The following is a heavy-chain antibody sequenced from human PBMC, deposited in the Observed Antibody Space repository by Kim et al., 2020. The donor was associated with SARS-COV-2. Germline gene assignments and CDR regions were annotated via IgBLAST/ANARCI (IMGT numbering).Heavy chain of an antibody. Sequence: NPALKSRVTLSVDTSKNQFSMKLSSVTAADTAVYYCARDITGTTSWFDPWGQGTLVTVSS. V-gene: IGHV4-34*01. D-gene: IGHD1-7*01. J-gene: IGHJ5*02. CDR3: ARDITGTTSWFDP.